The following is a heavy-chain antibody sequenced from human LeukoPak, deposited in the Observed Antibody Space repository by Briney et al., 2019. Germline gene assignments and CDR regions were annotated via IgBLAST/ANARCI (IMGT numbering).Heavy chain of an antibody. D-gene: IGHD3-10*02. J-gene: IGHJ4*02. CDR3: ARGIMFGEY. CDR2: ISYDGSNK. V-gene: IGHV3-30*03. CDR1: GFTFSNYG. Sequence: GGSLRLSCAASGFTFSNYGMHWVRQAPGKGLEWVAVISYDGSNKYYADSVKGRFTISRDNAKNTLYLQRNSLRAEDTAVYYCARGIMFGEYWGQGTLVTVSS.